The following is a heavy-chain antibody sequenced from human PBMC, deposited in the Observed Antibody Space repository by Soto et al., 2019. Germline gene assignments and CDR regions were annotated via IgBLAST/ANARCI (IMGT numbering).Heavy chain of an antibody. J-gene: IGHJ4*02. Sequence: ASVKVSCKASGFTFTSYGFSWVRQAPGQGLEWMGWISAYNGNTNYAQKFQGRVTMTTDTSTSTVYMEVRSLRFDDTAVYYCARGGTPIDYWVQGTLVTVSS. V-gene: IGHV1-18*01. D-gene: IGHD3-16*01. CDR2: ISAYNGNT. CDR1: GFTFTSYG. CDR3: ARGGTPIDY.